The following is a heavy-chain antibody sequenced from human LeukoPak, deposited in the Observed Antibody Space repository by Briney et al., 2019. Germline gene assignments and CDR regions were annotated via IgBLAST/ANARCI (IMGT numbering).Heavy chain of an antibody. CDR3: AGEQRGGLSGILGGLFASYYTYYYMDV. Sequence: ASVKVSCKASGYTFTTYYIHWVRQAPGQGLEWMGMINPSDGASTYAQRFQGRVTMTRDMSTTTVYMDLRSLRSEDTAVYFCAGEQRGGLSGILGGLFASYYTYYYMDVWGRGTTVTVSS. J-gene: IGHJ6*03. V-gene: IGHV1-46*01. CDR2: INPSDGAS. D-gene: IGHD1-26*01. CDR1: GYTFTTYY.